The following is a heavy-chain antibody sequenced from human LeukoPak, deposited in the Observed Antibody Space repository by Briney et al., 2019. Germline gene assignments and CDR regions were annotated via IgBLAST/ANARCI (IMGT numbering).Heavy chain of an antibody. Sequence: GGSLRLSCAASGFTFSSYEMNWVRPARGKGLEWVSYISSSGSTIYYADSVKGGFTISRDNAKNSLYLQIDSLRAEDTAVYYCAKEDATADSSGYYYANWGQGTLVTVSS. CDR1: GFTFSSYE. V-gene: IGHV3-48*03. CDR2: ISSSGSTI. J-gene: IGHJ4*02. CDR3: AKEDATADSSGYYYAN. D-gene: IGHD3-22*01.